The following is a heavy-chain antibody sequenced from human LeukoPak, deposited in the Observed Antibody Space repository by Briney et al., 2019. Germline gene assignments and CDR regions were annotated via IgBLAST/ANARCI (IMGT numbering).Heavy chain of an antibody. J-gene: IGHJ4*02. CDR3: AKDVGSSGWYYFDY. CDR2: ISWNSGSI. Sequence: PGGSLRLSCAASGFTFDDYAMHWVRQAPGKGLEWVSGISWNSGSIGYADSVKGRFTISRDNAKNSLYLQMNSLRAEDMALYYCAKDVGSSGWYYFDYWGQGTLVTVPS. CDR1: GFTFDDYA. V-gene: IGHV3-9*03. D-gene: IGHD6-19*01.